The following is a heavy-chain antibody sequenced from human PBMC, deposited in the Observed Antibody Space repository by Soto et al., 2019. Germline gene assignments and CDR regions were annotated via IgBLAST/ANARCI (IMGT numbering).Heavy chain of an antibody. J-gene: IGHJ4*02. CDR2: INPNSGGT. D-gene: IGHD2-15*01. Sequence: QVQLVQSGAEVKKPGASVKVSCKASGYTFTGYYMHWVRQAPGQGLEWMGWINPNSGGTNYAQKFQGWVTMTRDTSISTAYMELSRLRSDDTAVYYCARGGYCSVGSCLGYFDYWGQGTLVTVSS. V-gene: IGHV1-2*04. CDR3: ARGGYCSVGSCLGYFDY. CDR1: GYTFTGYY.